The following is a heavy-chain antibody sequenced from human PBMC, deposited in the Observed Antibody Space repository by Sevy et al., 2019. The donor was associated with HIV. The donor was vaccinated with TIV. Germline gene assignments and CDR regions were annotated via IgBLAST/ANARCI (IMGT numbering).Heavy chain of an antibody. CDR1: GGSIGSYY. CDR2: IYYSGST. CDR3: ASGGRHYYDSSGYYEFGTFDY. V-gene: IGHV4-59*01. Sequence: SETLSLTCTVSGGSIGSYYWSWIRQPPGKGLEWIGYIYYSGSTNYNPSLKSRVTISVDTSKNQFSLKLSSVTAADTAVYYCASGGRHYYDSSGYYEFGTFDYWGQGTLVTVSS. J-gene: IGHJ4*02. D-gene: IGHD3-22*01.